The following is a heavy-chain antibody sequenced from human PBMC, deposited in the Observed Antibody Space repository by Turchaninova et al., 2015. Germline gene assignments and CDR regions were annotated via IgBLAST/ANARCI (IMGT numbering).Heavy chain of an antibody. V-gene: IGHV2-26*01. Sequence: QVTLKESGPVLVKPTRTLPLPCTVPGFSLNNARVGVSLIRQPPGKAREWLAHNFSNDEKSYSTSLKSRLTISKDTSKSQVVLTMTNMDPVDTATYYCARIRRITIFGLRTGGCWFDPWGQGTLVTVSS. CDR3: ARIRRITIFGLRTGGCWFDP. CDR1: GFSLNNARVG. J-gene: IGHJ5*02. CDR2: NFSNDEK. D-gene: IGHD3-3*01.